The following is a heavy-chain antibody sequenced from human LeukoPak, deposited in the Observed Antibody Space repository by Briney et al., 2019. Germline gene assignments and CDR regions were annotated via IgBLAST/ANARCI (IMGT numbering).Heavy chain of an antibody. D-gene: IGHD6-13*01. CDR3: ARDFSTTWSFDY. CDR2: IIYDGSNE. CDR1: GFTFSDYG. J-gene: IGHJ4*02. Sequence: GGSLRLSCAASGFTFSDYGMHWVRQAPGKGLEWVAVIIYDGSNEYYSDSVKGRFTISRDISKNTLFLQMNSRRAEDTAVYYCARDFSTTWSFDYWGQGALVTVSS. V-gene: IGHV3-30*03.